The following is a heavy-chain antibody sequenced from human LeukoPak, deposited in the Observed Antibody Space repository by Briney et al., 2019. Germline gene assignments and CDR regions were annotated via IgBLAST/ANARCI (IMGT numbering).Heavy chain of an antibody. J-gene: IGHJ4*02. V-gene: IGHV4-61*02. CDR3: ARGESSWYLDY. CDR2: IYTSGST. CDR1: GGSISSGSYY. D-gene: IGHD6-13*01. Sequence: SETLSLTCTVSGGSISSGSYYWSWIRQPAGKGLEWIGRIYTSGSTNYNPSLKSRVTISVDTSKNQSSLKLSSVTAADTAVYYCARGESSWYLDYWGQGTLVTVSS.